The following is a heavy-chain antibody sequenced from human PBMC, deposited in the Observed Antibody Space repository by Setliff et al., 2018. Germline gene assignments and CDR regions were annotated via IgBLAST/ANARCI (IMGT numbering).Heavy chain of an antibody. V-gene: IGHV4-59*01. J-gene: IGHJ4*02. CDR1: GDSISGYF. CDR3: ARDQFSSGWYGPPESYFDC. CDR2: IQKRGSTTT. D-gene: IGHD6-19*01. Sequence: SETLSLTCIVSGDSISGYFWSWIRQAPGKGLEWIGYIQKRGSTTTKYNPSLGSRISMSIDTSMNQFSLQLSSVSDGDTAVYYCARDQFSSGWYGPPESYFDCWGQGTQVTVSS.